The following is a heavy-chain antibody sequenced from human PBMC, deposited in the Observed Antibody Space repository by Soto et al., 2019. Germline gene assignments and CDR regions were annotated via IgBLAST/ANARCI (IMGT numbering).Heavy chain of an antibody. Sequence: ASVKVSCKASGYTFTSYGISWVRQAPGQGLEWMGWISTHSSDTKYAHKFQDRVTMTTDTSTSTAYMELRSLRSDDTAVYYCAREYCSGGSCYGGDYWGQGTLVTVSS. CDR2: ISTHSSDT. J-gene: IGHJ4*02. V-gene: IGHV1-18*01. D-gene: IGHD2-15*01. CDR3: AREYCSGGSCYGGDY. CDR1: GYTFTSYG.